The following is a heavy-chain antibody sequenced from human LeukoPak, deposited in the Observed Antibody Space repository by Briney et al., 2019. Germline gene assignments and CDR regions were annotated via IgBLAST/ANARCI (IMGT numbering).Heavy chain of an antibody. CDR1: GFAFSGFS. D-gene: IGHD1-26*01. CDR3: ATTGSGSYYDY. J-gene: IGHJ4*02. Sequence: PGGSLRLSCAASGFAFSGFSMNWVRQAPGKGLEWVSSISSSSSYIYHADSVKGRFTISRDNAKNTLFLQMNSLRAEDTAVYYCATTGSGSYYDYWGQGTLVTVSS. CDR2: ISSSSSYI. V-gene: IGHV3-21*01.